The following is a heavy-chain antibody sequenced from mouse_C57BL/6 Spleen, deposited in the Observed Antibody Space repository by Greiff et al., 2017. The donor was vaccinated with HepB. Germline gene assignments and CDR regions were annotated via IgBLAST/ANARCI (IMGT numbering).Heavy chain of an antibody. J-gene: IGHJ1*03. V-gene: IGHV10-1*01. CDR2: IRSKSNNYAT. Sequence: EVKLVESGGGLVQPKGSLKLSCAASGFSFNTYAMNWVRQAPGKGLEWVARIRSKSNNYATYYADSVKDRFTISRDDSESMLYLQMNNLKTEDTAMYYCVRQRSQLAGWYFDVWGTGTTVTVSS. CDR3: VRQRSQLAGWYFDV. D-gene: IGHD1-1*01. CDR1: GFSFNTYA.